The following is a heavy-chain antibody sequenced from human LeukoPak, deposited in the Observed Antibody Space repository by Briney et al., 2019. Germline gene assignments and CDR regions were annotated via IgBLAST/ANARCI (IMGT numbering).Heavy chain of an antibody. V-gene: IGHV3-23*01. CDR2: ITNSGDRT. J-gene: IGHJ4*02. CDR3: AKRYCSGGYCYWGYAFDY. D-gene: IGHD2-15*01. CDR1: GFTFSIYA. Sequence: PGGSLRLSCAASGFTFSIYAMNWVRQAPGKGLEWVSTITNSGDRTYYADSVQGRFTISRDNSKNTLYLQMSGLRAEDTAVYYCAKRYCSGGYCYWGYAFDYWGQGTLVTVSS.